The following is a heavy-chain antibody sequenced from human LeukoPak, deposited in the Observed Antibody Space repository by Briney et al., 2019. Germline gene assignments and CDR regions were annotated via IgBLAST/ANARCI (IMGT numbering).Heavy chain of an antibody. CDR3: ARHKSTDFWSGYYIPYYYGMDV. V-gene: IGHV1-18*01. CDR2: ISTYNGNT. CDR1: GYTFTSYG. J-gene: IGHJ6*02. D-gene: IGHD3-3*01. Sequence: ASVKVSCKASGYTFTSYGITWVRQAPGQGLEWMGWISTYNGNTNYAQKFQGRVTITADESTSTAYMELSSLRSEDTAVYYCARHKSTDFWSGYYIPYYYGMDVWGQGTTVTVSS.